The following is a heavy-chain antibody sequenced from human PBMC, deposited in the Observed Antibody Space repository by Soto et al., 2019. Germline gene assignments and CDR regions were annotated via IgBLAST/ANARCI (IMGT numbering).Heavy chain of an antibody. CDR1: GGSFSSGDYY. Sequence: SETLSLTCTVSGGSFSSGDYYWSWIRKPPGKGLEWIGYIYYSGSTNYNPSLKSRLTLFVDTSKNQFSLKLSSVTAADTAVYYCVRHAQWIIRAYWGQGSLVTVSS. D-gene: IGHD5-12*01. CDR3: VRHAQWIIRAY. J-gene: IGHJ4*02. V-gene: IGHV4-61*08. CDR2: IYYSGST.